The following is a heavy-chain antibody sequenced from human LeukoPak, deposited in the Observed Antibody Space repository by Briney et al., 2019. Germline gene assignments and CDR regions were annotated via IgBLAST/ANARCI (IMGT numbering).Heavy chain of an antibody. CDR2: INPNSGGT. CDR1: GYTFTDYY. D-gene: IGHD2-2*01. V-gene: IGHV1-2*02. J-gene: IGHJ4*02. CDR3: ARANALYCSSTSCLFDY. Sequence: GASVKVSCKASGYTFTDYYIHWVRQAPGQGLEWMAWINPNSGGTYYAQNFHDRITLTRYTAISTAYMEMRRLRSDDTAIYYCARANALYCSSTSCLFDYWGQGTLVTVSS.